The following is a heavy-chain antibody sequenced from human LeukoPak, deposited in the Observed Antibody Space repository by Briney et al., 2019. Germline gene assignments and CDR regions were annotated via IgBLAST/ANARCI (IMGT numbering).Heavy chain of an antibody. CDR2: MNPNSGNT. D-gene: IGHD6-25*01. J-gene: IGHJ6*03. Sequence: ASVKVSCKASGYTFTSYDINWVRQATGQGLEWMGWMNPNSGNTGYAQKFQGRVTMTRNTSISTAYMELSSLRSEDTDVYYCAAASPRYYYYYYMDVWGKGTTVTVSS. CDR3: AAASPRYYYYYYMDV. V-gene: IGHV1-8*01. CDR1: GYTFTSYD.